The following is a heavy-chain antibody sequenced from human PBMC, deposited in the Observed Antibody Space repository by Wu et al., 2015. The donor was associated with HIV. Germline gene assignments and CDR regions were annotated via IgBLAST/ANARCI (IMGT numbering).Heavy chain of an antibody. J-gene: IGHJ5*02. CDR2: IIPMFGTA. V-gene: IGHV1-69*05. Sequence: QVQLVQSGAEVKKPGSSVKVSCKASGGTLSNYAINWVRQAPGQGLEWMGGIIPMFGTANYAQKFQGRVTITTDESTSTAYMELSSLRSEDTAVYYCARVAAAGTGWFDPWGQGNPGHRLL. D-gene: IGHD6-13*01. CDR3: ARVAAAGTGWFDP. CDR1: GGTLSNYA.